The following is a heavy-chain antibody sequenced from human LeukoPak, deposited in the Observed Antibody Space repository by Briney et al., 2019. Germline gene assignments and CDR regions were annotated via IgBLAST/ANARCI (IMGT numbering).Heavy chain of an antibody. V-gene: IGHV3-30*18. J-gene: IGHJ4*02. CDR1: GFTFSSSG. D-gene: IGHD3-22*01. Sequence: RAGGSLRLSCAASGFTFSSSGMHWVRQAPGKGLEWVAVLSYDGSNKYYADSVKGRFTIPRDNSKNTLYLQMNSLRAGDTAVYYCAKDSYDRSGYYYYYFAYWGQGTQVTVSS. CDR3: AKDSYDRSGYYYYYFAY. CDR2: LSYDGSNK.